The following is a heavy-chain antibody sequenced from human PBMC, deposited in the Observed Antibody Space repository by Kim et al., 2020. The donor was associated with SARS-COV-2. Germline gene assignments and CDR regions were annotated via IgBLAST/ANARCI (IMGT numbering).Heavy chain of an antibody. V-gene: IGHV3-23*01. D-gene: IGHD7-27*01. CDR1: GFDFDTFA. J-gene: IGHJ6*03. CDR2: INAHDVVF. Sequence: GGSLRLSCEGSGFDFDTFAITWVRQAPGKGLEWVSRINAHDVVFYYANSVKGRFTASRDNAKASLHMRGMRSEDTAIYYCDKGIHAHANWGAMDV. CDR3: DKGIHAHANWGAMDV.